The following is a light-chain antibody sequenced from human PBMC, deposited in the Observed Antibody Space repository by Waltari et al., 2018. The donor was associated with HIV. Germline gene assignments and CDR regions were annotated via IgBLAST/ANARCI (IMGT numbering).Light chain of an antibody. J-gene: IGKJ4*01. CDR2: GAS. CDR3: QYLDSVPL. V-gene: IGKV1-9*01. CDR1: RGITTY. Sequence: DIQLTQSPSFLSASVGDRVTITCRASRGITTYLAWHPQKPGKAPKLRIYGASTLQTVFPSMCSGSASGTEFTHTIDTLQPEDFATYYCQYLDSVPLFGGGTKVEVK.